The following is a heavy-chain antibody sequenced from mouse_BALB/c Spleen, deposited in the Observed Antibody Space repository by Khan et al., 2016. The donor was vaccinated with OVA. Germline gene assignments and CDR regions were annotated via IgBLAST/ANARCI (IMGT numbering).Heavy chain of an antibody. CDR1: GFSLTSDG. Sequence: QVQLMESGPGLVAPSQSLSITCPVSGFSLTSDGVHWVRQPPGKGLEWLGVMWAGGSTNYTSALMSRLSLRKDNSKSQVFFKMNRPQTDDTAMFYCAGLEEIWGQGTTHTRSS. CDR3: AGLEEI. V-gene: IGHV2-9*02. J-gene: IGHJ2*01. CDR2: MWAGGST.